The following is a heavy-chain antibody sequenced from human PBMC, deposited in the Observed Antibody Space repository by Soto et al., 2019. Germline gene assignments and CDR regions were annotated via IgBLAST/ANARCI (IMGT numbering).Heavy chain of an antibody. CDR3: ARATYYDFWSGYHNPYYFDY. V-gene: IGHV1-18*01. CDR1: GYTFTSYG. CDR2: ISAYNGNT. Sequence: GASVKVSSKASGYTFTSYGISWVRQAPGQGLEWMGWISAYNGNTNYAQKLQGRVTMTTDTSTSTAYMELRSLRSDDTAVYYCARATYYDFWSGYHNPYYFDYWGQGTLVTVSS. J-gene: IGHJ4*02. D-gene: IGHD3-3*01.